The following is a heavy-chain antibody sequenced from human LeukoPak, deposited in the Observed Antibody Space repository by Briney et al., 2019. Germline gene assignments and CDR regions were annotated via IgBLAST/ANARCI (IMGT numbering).Heavy chain of an antibody. CDR2: ITSSSSHT. CDR1: GFTFSDYY. D-gene: IGHD6-19*01. V-gene: IGHV3-11*03. J-gene: IGHJ6*02. CDR3: ARQMWIAVAGPPRGFYYYGMEV. Sequence: KPGGSLRLSCAASGFTFSDYYMSWIRQAPGKGLEWVSYITSSSSHTDYADSVKGRFTISRDNAKTSLCLQMNSLRAEDTAVYYCARQMWIAVAGPPRGFYYYGMEVWGQGTTVTVSS.